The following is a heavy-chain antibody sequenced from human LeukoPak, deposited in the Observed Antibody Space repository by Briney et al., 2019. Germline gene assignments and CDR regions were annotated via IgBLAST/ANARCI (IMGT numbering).Heavy chain of an antibody. CDR2: INGDGSEK. V-gene: IGHV3-7*01. D-gene: IGHD2-15*01. CDR1: GFTFGTYW. CDR3: ARARYCSSGNCYKDF. Sequence: GGSLRLSCAASGFTFGTYWMSWVRQAPGKGLEWVANINGDGSEKYFAGSVKGRFTISRDNARNSLFLQMNSLRAEDTAVYYCARARYCSSGNCYKDFWGQGSLVTVSS. J-gene: IGHJ4*02.